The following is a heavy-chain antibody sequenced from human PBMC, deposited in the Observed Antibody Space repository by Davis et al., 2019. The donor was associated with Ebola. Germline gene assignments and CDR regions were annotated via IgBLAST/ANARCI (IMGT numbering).Heavy chain of an antibody. J-gene: IGHJ3*02. CDR1: GGSITSGNFH. Sequence: MPSETLSLTCTVSGGSITSGNFHWTWIRQHPGKGLEWIGHIHYSGNPYYNPSLKSRVTISVDTSKNQFSLKLSSVTAADTAVYYCARLPAMVLRGAFDIWGQGTMVTVSS. V-gene: IGHV4-31*03. D-gene: IGHD5-18*01. CDR2: IHYSGNP. CDR3: ARLPAMVLRGAFDI.